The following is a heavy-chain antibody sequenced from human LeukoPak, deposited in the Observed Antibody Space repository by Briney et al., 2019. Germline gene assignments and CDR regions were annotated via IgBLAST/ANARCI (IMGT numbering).Heavy chain of an antibody. J-gene: IGHJ6*03. CDR1: GFTFSSYG. Sequence: GGSLRLSCAASGFTFSSYGMHWVRQAPGKGLEWVAFIRYDGSNKYYADSVKGRFTISRDNSKNTLYLQMNSLRAEDTAVYYCAKDLITIFGVVIIYYYYHMDVWGKGTTVTVSS. CDR3: AKDLITIFGVVIIYYYYHMDV. CDR2: IRYDGSNK. V-gene: IGHV3-30*02. D-gene: IGHD3-3*01.